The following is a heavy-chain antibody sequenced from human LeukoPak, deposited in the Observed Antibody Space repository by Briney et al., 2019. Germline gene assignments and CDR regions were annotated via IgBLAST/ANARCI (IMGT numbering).Heavy chain of an antibody. CDR2: IYYSGST. CDR1: GGSFSSSSYY. CDR3: ARQSGATMIVVVIDNAFV. Sequence: SETLSLTCTVSGGSFSSSSYYWGWIRQPPGKGLEWFGSIYYSGSTYYNPSLKSRVTISVDTSKDQFSLKLGSVTAADTAVYYWARQSGATMIVVVIDNAFVWGQGTMVTVSS. J-gene: IGHJ3*01. V-gene: IGHV4-39*01. D-gene: IGHD3-22*01.